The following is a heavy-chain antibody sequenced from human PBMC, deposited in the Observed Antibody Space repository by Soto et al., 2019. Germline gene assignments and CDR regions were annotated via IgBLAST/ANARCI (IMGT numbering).Heavy chain of an antibody. CDR3: ARGELLWFGELLR. CDR1: GYTFTSYE. D-gene: IGHD3-10*01. J-gene: IGHJ4*02. CDR2: MNPNSGDT. V-gene: IGHV1-8*01. Sequence: QVQLVQSGAEVKKPGASVKVSCKASGYTFTSYEINWVRQATGQGLEWMGWMNPNSGDTGYAQKFQGRVTMTRNTSISTAYMELSSLRSEHTAVYYCARGELLWFGELLRWGQGTLVNVSS.